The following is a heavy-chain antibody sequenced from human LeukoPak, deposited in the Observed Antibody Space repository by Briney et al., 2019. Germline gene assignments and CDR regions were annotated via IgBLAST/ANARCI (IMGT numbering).Heavy chain of an antibody. V-gene: IGHV4-59*01. CDR1: GGSISSYY. CDR2: IYYSGST. CDR3: ARDPNYYDSKGVFDI. Sequence: SETLSLTCTVSGGSISSYYWSWIRQPPGKGLEWIGYIYYSGSTNYNPSLKSRVTISVDTSKNQFSLKLSSVTAADTAVYYCARDPNYYDSKGVFDIWGQGTMVTVSS. D-gene: IGHD3-22*01. J-gene: IGHJ3*02.